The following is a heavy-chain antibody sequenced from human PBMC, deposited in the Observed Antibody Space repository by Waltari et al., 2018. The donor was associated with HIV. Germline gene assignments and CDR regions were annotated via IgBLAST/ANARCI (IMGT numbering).Heavy chain of an antibody. CDR2: INRDGSTT. D-gene: IGHD3-16*01. CDR1: GFTFTSDW. CDR3: ARDFRSPKGDFDY. Sequence: ELQLVESGGGSVQPGGSLRLSCAASGFTFTSDWMHWVRQAPGKGLVWVSRINRDGSTTTYADSVKGRFTISRDNAKSTLYLQMSSLRAEDTAMYYCARDFRSPKGDFDYWGQGTLVSVSS. V-gene: IGHV3-74*01. J-gene: IGHJ4*02.